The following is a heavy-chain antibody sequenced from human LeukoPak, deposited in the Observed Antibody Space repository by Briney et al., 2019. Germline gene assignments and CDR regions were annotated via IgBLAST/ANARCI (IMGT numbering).Heavy chain of an antibody. CDR1: GGSISSYY. V-gene: IGHV4-59*01. CDR2: IYYSGIT. Sequence: PSETLSLTCTVSGGSISSYYWSWIRKPPGKGLEWLGYIYYSGITNYNPSLKSRVTISVDTSNNQFSLELTSVTAADTAVYYCARGFDYRSSWFDPWGQGTLVTVPS. CDR3: ARGFDYRSSWFDP. D-gene: IGHD3-10*01. J-gene: IGHJ5*02.